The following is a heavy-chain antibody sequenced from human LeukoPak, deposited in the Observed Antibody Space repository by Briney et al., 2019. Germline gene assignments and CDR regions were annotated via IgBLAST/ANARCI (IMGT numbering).Heavy chain of an antibody. D-gene: IGHD2-2*01. CDR1: GGSFSGYY. CDR2: INHSGST. J-gene: IGHJ4*02. CDR3: ARELRSYCSSTSCPFDY. V-gene: IGHV4-34*01. Sequence: TSETLSLTCAVYGGSFSGYYWSWIRQPPGQGLEWIGEINHSGSTNYNPPLKSRVTISVDTSKNQFSLKLSSVTAADTAVYYCARELRSYCSSTSCPFDYWGQGTLVTVSS.